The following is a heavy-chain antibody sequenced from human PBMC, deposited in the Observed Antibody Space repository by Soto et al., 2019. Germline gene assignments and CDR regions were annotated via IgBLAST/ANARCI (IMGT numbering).Heavy chain of an antibody. J-gene: IGHJ4*02. D-gene: IGHD5-12*01. Sequence: EVQLVESGGGLVKPGGSLRLSCAASGFTFSNAWMNWVRQAPGKGLEWVGRIKSKTDGGTTDYAAPVKGRFTISRAVSKNTLYLQMNSLKTEDTAGYYCPTDLVVVDIVATIMGGYWGQGTLVTVSS. V-gene: IGHV3-15*07. CDR1: GFTFSNAW. CDR3: PTDLVVVDIVATIMGGY. CDR2: IKSKTDGGTT.